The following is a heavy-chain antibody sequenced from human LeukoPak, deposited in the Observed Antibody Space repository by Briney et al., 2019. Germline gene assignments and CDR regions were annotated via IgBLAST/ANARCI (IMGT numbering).Heavy chain of an antibody. CDR3: ARGFGFLEWLFLY. D-gene: IGHD3-3*01. Sequence: GGSLRLSCAASGFTFSSYSINRVRQAPGKGLEWVSSISSSSSYIYYADSVKGRFTISRDNAKNSLYLQMNSLRAEDTAVYYCARGFGFLEWLFLYWGQGTLVTVSS. CDR2: ISSSSSYI. CDR1: GFTFSSYS. J-gene: IGHJ4*02. V-gene: IGHV3-21*01.